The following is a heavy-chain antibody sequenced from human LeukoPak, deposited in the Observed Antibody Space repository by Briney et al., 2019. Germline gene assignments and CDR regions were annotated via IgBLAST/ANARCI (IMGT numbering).Heavy chain of an antibody. D-gene: IGHD6-19*01. J-gene: IGHJ4*02. V-gene: IGHV3-48*01. CDR1: GFTFSSYS. CDR3: ARGGTAVARGEY. Sequence: GGSLRLSCAASGFTFSSYSMNWVRPAPGKGLEWVSYISNSGSTTYYADSVKRRFTISRDNAKNSLYLQMNSLRVEDTAVYYRARGGTAVARGEYWGQGTLVTVSS. CDR2: ISNSGSTT.